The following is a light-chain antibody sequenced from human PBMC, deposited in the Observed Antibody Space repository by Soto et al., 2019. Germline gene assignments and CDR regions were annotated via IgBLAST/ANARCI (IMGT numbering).Light chain of an antibody. J-gene: IGKJ2*01. CDR3: QQYDNLPYT. Sequence: EHVLTQSPATLSLAPEEIATLSCRTSQSVSSSYLSWYQQEPGQAPRLLIYGASSRATGIPERFSGSGSGTDFTFTISRLEPEDFAVYYCQQYDNLPYTFGRGTKLEIK. V-gene: IGKV3-20*01. CDR1: QSVSSSY. CDR2: GAS.